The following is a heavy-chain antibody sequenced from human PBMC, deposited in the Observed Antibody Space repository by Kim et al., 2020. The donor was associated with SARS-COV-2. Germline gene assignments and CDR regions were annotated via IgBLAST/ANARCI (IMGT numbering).Heavy chain of an antibody. CDR3: ARDLFEEAGRYRDFDY. CDR1: GFTFSSYS. V-gene: IGHV3-21*01. J-gene: IGHJ4*02. Sequence: GGSLRLSCAASGFTFSSYSMNWVRQAPGKGLEWVSSISSSSSYIYYADSVKGRFTISIDNAKNSLYLQMNSLRAEDTAVYYCARDLFEEAGRYRDFDYWGQGTLVTVSS. D-gene: IGHD1-1*01. CDR2: ISSSSSYI.